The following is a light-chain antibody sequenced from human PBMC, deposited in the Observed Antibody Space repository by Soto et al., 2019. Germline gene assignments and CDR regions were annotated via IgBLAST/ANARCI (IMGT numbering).Light chain of an antibody. J-gene: IGKJ1*01. V-gene: IGKV1-5*03. CDR1: QNIGRS. Sequence: DIQMTQSTSTLSASVGDRVTITCRASQNIGRSLAWYQQRPGKAPKVLIYQASSLDSGVPSRFSGSGSGTEFTRTTSTLQPDESATYYCQQYEYYWTFGQGTKVDIK. CDR3: QQYEYYWT. CDR2: QAS.